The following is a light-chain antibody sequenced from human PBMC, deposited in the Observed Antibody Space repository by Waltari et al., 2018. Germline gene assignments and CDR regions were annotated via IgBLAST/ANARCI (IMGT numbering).Light chain of an antibody. J-gene: IGLJ3*02. CDR3: AAWDDSLDVWV. Sequence: QSVLTQPPSASGPPGTRVSFSCSGTFSNIGSNRVKRYQHLQGTAPKLLIHTNNQRPSGVPDRFSGSKSGTSASRAISGLRSEDEADYFCAAWDDSLDVWVFGGGTKLTVL. CDR2: TNN. V-gene: IGLV1-44*01. CDR1: FSNIGSNR.